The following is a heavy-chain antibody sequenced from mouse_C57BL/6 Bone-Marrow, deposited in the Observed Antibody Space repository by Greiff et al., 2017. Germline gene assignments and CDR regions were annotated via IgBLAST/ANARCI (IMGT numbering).Heavy chain of an antibody. CDR1: GFTFSDYY. V-gene: IGHV5-12*01. Sequence: EVQRVESGGGLVQPGGSLKLSCAASGFTFSDYYMYWVRQTPEKRLEWVAYISNGGGSTYYPDTVQGRFTISRDNAKNTLYLQMSRLKSEDTAMYYCARHKVVAPFDYWGQGTTLTVSS. D-gene: IGHD1-1*01. J-gene: IGHJ2*01. CDR3: ARHKVVAPFDY. CDR2: ISNGGGST.